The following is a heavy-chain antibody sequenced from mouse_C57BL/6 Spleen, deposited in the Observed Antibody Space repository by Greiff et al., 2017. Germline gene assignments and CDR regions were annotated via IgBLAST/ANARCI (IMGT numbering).Heavy chain of an antibody. J-gene: IGHJ3*01. CDR1: GYSITSGYY. CDR2: INYDGSN. Sequence: EVKLLESGPGLVKPSQSLSLTCSATGYSITSGYYWNWIRQFPGNKLEWMGYINYDGSNNYNPSLKNRISLTRDTSKNPFFLKLNSVTTEDTATYYCARNYYDSGPWLAYWGQGTLVTVSA. CDR3: ARNYYDSGPWLAY. V-gene: IGHV3-6*01. D-gene: IGHD1-1*01.